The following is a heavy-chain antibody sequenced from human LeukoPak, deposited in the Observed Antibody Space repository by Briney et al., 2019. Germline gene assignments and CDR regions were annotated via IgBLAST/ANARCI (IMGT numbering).Heavy chain of an antibody. V-gene: IGHV3-43D*03. CDR1: GFTFDDYA. Sequence: GGSLRLSCAASGFTFDDYAMHWVGQAPGKGLEGVSLISWDGGSTYYADSVKGRFTISRDNSKNSLYLQMNSLRAEDTALYYCAKDSVGSSGPDGYYYYYMDVWGKGATVTVSS. CDR3: AKDSVGSSGPDGYYYYYMDV. J-gene: IGHJ6*03. D-gene: IGHD6-19*01. CDR2: ISWDGGST.